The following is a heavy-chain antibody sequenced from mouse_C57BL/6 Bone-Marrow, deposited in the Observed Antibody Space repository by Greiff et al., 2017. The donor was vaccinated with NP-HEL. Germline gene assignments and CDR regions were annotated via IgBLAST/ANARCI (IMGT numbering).Heavy chain of an antibody. CDR3: TTLTVVAPYAMDY. CDR2: IDPEDGDT. V-gene: IGHV14-1*01. J-gene: IGHJ4*01. Sequence: DVKLQESGAELVRPGASVKLSCTASCFNIKDYYMHWVKQRPEQGLEWIGRIDPEDGDTEYAPKFQGKATMTADTSSNTAYLQLSSLTSEDTAVYYCTTLTVVAPYAMDYWGQGTSVTVSS. CDR1: CFNIKDYY. D-gene: IGHD1-1*01.